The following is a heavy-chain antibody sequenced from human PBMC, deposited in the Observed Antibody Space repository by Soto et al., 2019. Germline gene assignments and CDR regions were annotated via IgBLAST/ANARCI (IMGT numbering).Heavy chain of an antibody. J-gene: IGHJ4*02. CDR3: ARQRGNYFDY. D-gene: IGHD3-10*01. V-gene: IGHV4-59*01. CDR1: VDSISTFY. Sequence: PSETLSLTCTVSVDSISTFYWSWIRQPPGKGLEWIGYIYYTGSTNYNPSLKSRVTMSVDTSKKQFSLKLTSVTAADTAVYYCARQRGNYFDYWGQGSLVTVSS. CDR2: IYYTGST.